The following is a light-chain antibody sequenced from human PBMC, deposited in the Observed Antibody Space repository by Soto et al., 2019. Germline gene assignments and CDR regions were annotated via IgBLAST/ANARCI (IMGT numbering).Light chain of an antibody. CDR2: DVS. CDR3: CSYTSSSTLGF. V-gene: IGLV2-14*03. J-gene: IGLJ2*01. Sequence: QSALTQPASVSGSPGQSITISCTGTSTDIGRYNYVSWYQQHPGKAPKLIIYDVSIRPSGVSNRFSGSKSGNTASLTISGLQAEDEADYYCCSYTSSSTLGFFGGGTKLTVL. CDR1: STDIGRYNY.